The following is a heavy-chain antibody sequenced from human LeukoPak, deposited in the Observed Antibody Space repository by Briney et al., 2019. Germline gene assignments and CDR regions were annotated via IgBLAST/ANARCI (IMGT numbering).Heavy chain of an antibody. D-gene: IGHD2-15*01. J-gene: IGHJ3*02. CDR3: AREPLPYCSGGSCYSSDAFDI. CDR1: GFTFSSYE. Sequence: GGSLRLSCAASGFTFSSYEMNWVRQAPGKGLEWVSYISSSGSTIYYADSVKGRFTISRDNAKNSLYLQMNSLRAEDTAVYYCAREPLPYCSGGSCYSSDAFDIWGQGTMVTVSS. V-gene: IGHV3-48*03. CDR2: ISSSGSTI.